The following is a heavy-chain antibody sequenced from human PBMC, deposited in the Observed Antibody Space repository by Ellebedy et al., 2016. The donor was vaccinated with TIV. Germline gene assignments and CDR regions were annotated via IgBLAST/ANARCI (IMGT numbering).Heavy chain of an antibody. V-gene: IGHV4-38-2*02. D-gene: IGHD6-25*01. Sequence: MPSETLSLTCTVSGYSINSGHYWGWIRQPPGKGLEWIGTKYHSGSTYYNPSLKSRVTISVDTSKNQFSLKLSAVTAADTAVYYCARDRGAASFDPWGQGTLVTVSS. CDR2: KYHSGST. CDR1: GYSINSGHY. J-gene: IGHJ5*02. CDR3: ARDRGAASFDP.